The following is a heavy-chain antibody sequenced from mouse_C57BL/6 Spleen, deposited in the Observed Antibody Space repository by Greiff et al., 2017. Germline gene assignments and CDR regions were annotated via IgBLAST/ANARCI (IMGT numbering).Heavy chain of an antibody. J-gene: IGHJ3*01. D-gene: IGHD1-1*01. Sequence: VQLQQSGTVLARPGASVKMSCKTSGYTFTSYWMHWVKQRPGQGLEWIGAIYPGNSDTSYNQKFKGKAKLTAVTSASTAYMGLSSLTNEDSAVYYWTRDRGGYGSSSWFAYWGQGTLVTVSA. CDR2: IYPGNSDT. CDR1: GYTFTSYW. V-gene: IGHV1-5*01. CDR3: TRDRGGYGSSSWFAY.